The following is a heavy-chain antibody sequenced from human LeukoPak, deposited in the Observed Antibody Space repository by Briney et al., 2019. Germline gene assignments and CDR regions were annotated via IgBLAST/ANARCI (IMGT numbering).Heavy chain of an antibody. V-gene: IGHV4-34*01. CDR2: INHSGST. J-gene: IGHJ4*02. D-gene: IGHD3-22*01. CDR3: ARGVYSSGYYPFDY. CDR1: GGSFSGYY. Sequence: SETLSLTCAVYGGSFSGYYWSWIRQPPGKGLEWIGEINHSGSTNYNPSLKSRVTISVDTSKNQFSLNLSSVTAADTAVYYCARGVYSSGYYPFDYWGQGTLVTVSS.